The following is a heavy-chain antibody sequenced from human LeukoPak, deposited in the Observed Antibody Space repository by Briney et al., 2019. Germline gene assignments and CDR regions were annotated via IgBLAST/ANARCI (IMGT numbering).Heavy chain of an antibody. D-gene: IGHD3-10*01. CDR2: IHHSGST. J-gene: IGHJ6*03. CDR3: AIFYGSGRGNYYYYYMDV. CDR1: GGSFSGYY. Sequence: MASETLSLTCAVYGGSFSGYYWSWIRQPPGKGLEWIGEIHHSGSTNYNPSLKRRVTISVDTSKNQFSLKLSSVTAADTAVYYCAIFYGSGRGNYYYYYMDVWGKGTTVTVSS. V-gene: IGHV4-34*01.